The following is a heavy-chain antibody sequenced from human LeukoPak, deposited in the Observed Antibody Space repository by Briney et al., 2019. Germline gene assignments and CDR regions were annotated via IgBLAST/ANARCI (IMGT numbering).Heavy chain of an antibody. V-gene: IGHV4-34*01. Sequence: SETLSLTCAVYGGSFSGYYWSWIRQPPGKGLEWIGAINHSGSTNYNPSLKSRVTISVDTSKNQFSLKLSSVTAADTAVYYCARGNCSSTSCPFDYWGQGTLVTVSS. CDR1: GGSFSGYY. D-gene: IGHD2-2*01. CDR2: INHSGST. J-gene: IGHJ4*02. CDR3: ARGNCSSTSCPFDY.